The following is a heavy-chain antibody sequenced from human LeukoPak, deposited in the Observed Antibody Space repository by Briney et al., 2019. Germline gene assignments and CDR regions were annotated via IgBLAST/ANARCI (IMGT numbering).Heavy chain of an antibody. Sequence: GGSLRLSCAASGFTFSSYSMNWVRQAPGKWLEWVSSISSSSSYIYYADSVKGRFTISRDNAKNSLYLQMNSLRAEDTAVYYCARGILSGWYYGYWGQGTLVTVSS. V-gene: IGHV3-21*01. CDR1: GFTFSSYS. J-gene: IGHJ4*02. CDR2: ISSSSSYI. D-gene: IGHD6-19*01. CDR3: ARGILSGWYYGY.